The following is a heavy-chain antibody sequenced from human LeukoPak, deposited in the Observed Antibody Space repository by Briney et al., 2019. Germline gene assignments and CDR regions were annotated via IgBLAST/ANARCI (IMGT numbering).Heavy chain of an antibody. J-gene: IGHJ2*01. CDR3: ARDTGDGYNFFIAWYFDL. CDR2: IYYSGST. Sequence: PSETLSLTCTVSGGSISSYYWSWLRQPPGKGLEWIGYIYYSGSTNYNPSLKSRVTISVDTSKNQFSLKLSSVTAADTAVYYCARDTGDGYNFFIAWYFDLWGRGTLVTVSS. D-gene: IGHD5-24*01. CDR1: GGSISSYY. V-gene: IGHV4-59*12.